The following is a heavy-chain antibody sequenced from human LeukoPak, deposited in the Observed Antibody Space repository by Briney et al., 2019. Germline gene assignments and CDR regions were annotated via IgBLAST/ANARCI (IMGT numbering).Heavy chain of an antibody. V-gene: IGHV3-9*01. CDR1: GFTFDDYA. J-gene: IGHJ4*02. D-gene: IGHD2-2*01. Sequence: GGSLRLSCAASGFTFDDYAMHWVRQAPGKGLEWVSGISWNSGSIGYADSVKGRFTISRDNAKNSLYLQMNSLRAEDTALYYCAKDVGYCGSTSCYFSYWGQGTLVTVAS. CDR2: ISWNSGSI. CDR3: AKDVGYCGSTSCYFSY.